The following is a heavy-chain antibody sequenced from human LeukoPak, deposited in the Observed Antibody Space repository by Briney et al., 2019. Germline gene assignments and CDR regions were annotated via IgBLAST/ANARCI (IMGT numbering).Heavy chain of an antibody. CDR3: AKGNTASTYYGLDV. D-gene: IGHD4-17*01. CDR2: VSWNRNNT. Sequence: PGRSLRLSCVASGFTFDDYAMHWVRQAPGKGLEWVSGVSWNRNNTGYADSVRGRFTISRDNAKNSLYLQMNSLRPEDTALYYCAKGNTASTYYGLDVWGQGTTVTVSS. CDR1: GFTFDDYA. J-gene: IGHJ6*02. V-gene: IGHV3-9*01.